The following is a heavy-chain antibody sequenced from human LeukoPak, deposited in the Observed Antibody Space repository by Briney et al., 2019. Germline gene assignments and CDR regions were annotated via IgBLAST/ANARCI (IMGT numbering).Heavy chain of an antibody. V-gene: IGHV3-53*01. CDR3: AREAVGATYNWFDP. Sequence: GGSLRLSCAASGFTVSSNYMCWVRQAPGNGLEWVSVIYSGGSTYYADSVKGRFTISRDNSKNTLYLQMNSLRAEDTAVYYCAREAVGATYNWFDPWGQGTLVTVSS. CDR2: IYSGGST. J-gene: IGHJ5*02. D-gene: IGHD1-26*01. CDR1: GFTVSSNY.